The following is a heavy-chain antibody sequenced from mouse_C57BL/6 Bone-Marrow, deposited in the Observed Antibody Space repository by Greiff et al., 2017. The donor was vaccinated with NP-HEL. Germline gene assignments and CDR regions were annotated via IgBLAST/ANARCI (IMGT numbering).Heavy chain of an antibody. V-gene: IGHV5-6*02. J-gene: IGHJ3*01. CDR3: ARRTGTGGFAY. CDR2: ISSGGSYT. CDR1: GFTFSSYG. D-gene: IGHD4-1*01. Sequence: EVKLVESGGDLVKPGGSLKLSCAASGFTFSSYGMSWVRQTPDKRLEWVATISSGGSYTYYPDSVKGRFTISRDNAQNTLYLQMSSLKSEDTAMYYWARRTGTGGFAYWGQGTLVTVSA.